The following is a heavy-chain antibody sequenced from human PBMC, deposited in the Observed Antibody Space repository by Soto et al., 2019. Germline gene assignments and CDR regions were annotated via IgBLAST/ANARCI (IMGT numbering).Heavy chain of an antibody. CDR2: ITSGGTVF. V-gene: IGHV3-48*03. CDR3: ARGRYALGV. CDR1: GFNVGDYE. D-gene: IGHD3-9*01. J-gene: IGHJ6*02. Sequence: GGSLRLACAVSGFNVGDYEMNWVRQAPGKGLEWISMITSGGTVFYYADSVRGRFAISREDADNSLYLQLNSLRVDDTAIYYCARGRYALGVWGQGTTVTVSS.